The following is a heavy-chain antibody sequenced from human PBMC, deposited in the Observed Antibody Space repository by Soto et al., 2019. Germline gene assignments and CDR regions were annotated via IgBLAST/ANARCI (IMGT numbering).Heavy chain of an antibody. V-gene: IGHV1-69*13. CDR3: ARDTSVAAAGTGFDY. Sequence: VKVSCKASGGTFSSYAISWVRQAPGQGLEWMGGIIPIFGTANYAQKFQGRVTITADESTSTAYMELSSLRSEDTAVYYCARDTSVAAAGTGFDYWGQGTLVTVSS. J-gene: IGHJ4*02. CDR1: GGTFSSYA. D-gene: IGHD6-13*01. CDR2: IIPIFGTA.